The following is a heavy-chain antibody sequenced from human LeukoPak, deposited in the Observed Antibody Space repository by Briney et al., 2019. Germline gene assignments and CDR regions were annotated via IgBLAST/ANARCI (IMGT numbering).Heavy chain of an antibody. D-gene: IGHD2-2*01. J-gene: IGHJ4*02. Sequence: GGSLRLSCAASGFTFSSYAMHWVRQAPGKGLEWVAVISYDGSNKYYADSVKGRFTISRDNSKNTLYLQMNSLRAEDTAVYYCARVDAAAPSYWGQGTLVTVSS. V-gene: IGHV3-30-3*01. CDR2: ISYDGSNK. CDR3: ARVDAAAPSY. CDR1: GFTFSSYA.